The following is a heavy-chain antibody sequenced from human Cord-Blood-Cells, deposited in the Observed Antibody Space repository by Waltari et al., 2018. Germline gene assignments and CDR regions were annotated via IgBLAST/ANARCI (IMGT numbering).Heavy chain of an antibody. CDR2: IYYSGST. J-gene: IGHJ3*02. Sequence: QLQLQESGPGLVKPSETLSLTCTVSGGSISSSSYYWGWIRQPPGKGLEWIGSIYYSGSTYHNPSLKCRVTLSVDTSKNQFSLKLSSVTAADTAVYYCARHDIAAAGTSYAFDIWGQGTMVTVSS. V-gene: IGHV4-39*07. D-gene: IGHD6-13*01. CDR3: ARHDIAAAGTSYAFDI. CDR1: GGSISSSSYY.